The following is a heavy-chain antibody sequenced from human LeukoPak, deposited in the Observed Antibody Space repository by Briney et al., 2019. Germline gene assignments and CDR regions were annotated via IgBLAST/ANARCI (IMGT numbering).Heavy chain of an antibody. Sequence: KPGGSLRLSCAASRFTFSSYTMSWVRQSPGKGLEWVSSITSSSTYKSYADSLRGRFTISRDNAKNSLYLQMNSLRAEDTAVYYCARDRGYCSGGRCYSEGLGHMDVWGKGTTVTVSS. CDR2: ITSSSTYK. D-gene: IGHD2-15*01. V-gene: IGHV3-21*01. J-gene: IGHJ6*03. CDR3: ARDRGYCSGGRCYSEGLGHMDV. CDR1: RFTFSSYT.